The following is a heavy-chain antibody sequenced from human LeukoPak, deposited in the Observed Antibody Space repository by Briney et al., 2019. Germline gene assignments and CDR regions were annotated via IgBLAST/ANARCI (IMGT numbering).Heavy chain of an antibody. J-gene: IGHJ5*02. CDR2: IYTSGGT. Sequence: PSETLSLTCSVSGGSISSYYWSWIRQPAGKGLEWIGRIYTSGGTNYNPSLKSRVTMSIDTSKNQFSLKLRSVTAADTAVYYCARSGRRGLLGTTVTSMRWFDPWGQGTLVTVSS. CDR3: ARSGRRGLLGTTVTSMRWFDP. V-gene: IGHV4-4*07. CDR1: GGSISSYY. D-gene: IGHD4-17*01.